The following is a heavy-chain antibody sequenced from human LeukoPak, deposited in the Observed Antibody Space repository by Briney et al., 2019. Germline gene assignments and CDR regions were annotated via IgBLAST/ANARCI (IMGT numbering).Heavy chain of an antibody. CDR2: ISYDGSNK. CDR3: ARKELGWEQTSV. CDR1: GFTFSSYA. J-gene: IGHJ4*02. V-gene: IGHV3-30-3*01. D-gene: IGHD1-26*01. Sequence: PGGSLRLSCAASGFTFSSYAMHWVRQAPGKGLEWVAVISYDGSNKYYADSVRGRFTISRDNSKSTLYLQMNTLRAEDTAVYYCARKELGWEQTSVWGQGTLVTVSS.